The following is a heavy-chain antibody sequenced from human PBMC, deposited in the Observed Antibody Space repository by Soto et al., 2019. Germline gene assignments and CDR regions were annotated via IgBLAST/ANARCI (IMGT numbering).Heavy chain of an antibody. Sequence: PGGSLRLSCAASGFTFSSYGMHWVRQAPGKGLEWVAVIWYDGSNKYYADSVKGRFTISRDNSKNTLYLQMNSLRAEDTAVYYCARGRARIVGATVYYYGMDVWGQGTTVTVSS. CDR2: IWYDGSNK. CDR1: GFTFSSYG. V-gene: IGHV3-33*01. J-gene: IGHJ6*02. CDR3: ARGRARIVGATVYYYGMDV. D-gene: IGHD1-26*01.